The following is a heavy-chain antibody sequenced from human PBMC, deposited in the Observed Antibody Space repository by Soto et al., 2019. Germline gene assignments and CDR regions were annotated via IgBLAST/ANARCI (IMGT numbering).Heavy chain of an antibody. Sequence: EVQLVESGGGLAQPGGSLRLSCAASGFIFSTYEFNWVRQSPGKGLQWVSTISRSGTTIYYADSVKGRFTVSRDNAKNSVFLQMSSLRAEDTAVYYCARGASSTWDSWGQGTPVTVSS. V-gene: IGHV3-48*03. CDR1: GFIFSTYE. CDR3: ARGASSTWDS. CDR2: ISRSGTTI. J-gene: IGHJ4*02. D-gene: IGHD6-13*01.